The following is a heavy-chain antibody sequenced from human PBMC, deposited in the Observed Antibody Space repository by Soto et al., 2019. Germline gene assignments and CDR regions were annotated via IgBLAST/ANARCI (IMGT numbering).Heavy chain of an antibody. V-gene: IGHV3-72*01. J-gene: IGHJ4*02. CDR2: ARNKAHSYTT. D-gene: IGHD4-17*01. CDR3: ARMDASYGDYVFDY. Sequence: EVQLVESGGGLVQPGGSLRLSCAASGFTFSDHHMDWVRQAPGKGLEWVGRARNKAHSYTTAYAASVKGRFTISRDDSKNSLSLQMNSLKTEDTAVYFCARMDASYGDYVFDYWGQGTLVTVSS. CDR1: GFTFSDHH.